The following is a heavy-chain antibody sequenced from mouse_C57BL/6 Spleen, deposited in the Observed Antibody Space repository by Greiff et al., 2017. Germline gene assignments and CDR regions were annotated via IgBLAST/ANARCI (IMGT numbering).Heavy chain of an antibody. J-gene: IGHJ4*01. D-gene: IGHD1-1*01. CDR2: IWTGGGT. CDR3: ARKAYYYGSIYAMDY. V-gene: IGHV2-9-1*01. Sequence: VNVVESGPGLVAPSQSLSITCTVSGFSLTSYAISWVRQPPGKGLEWLGVIWTGGGTNYNSALKSRLSISKDNSKSQVFLKMNSLQTDDTARYYCARKAYYYGSIYAMDYWGQGTSVTVSS. CDR1: GFSLTSYA.